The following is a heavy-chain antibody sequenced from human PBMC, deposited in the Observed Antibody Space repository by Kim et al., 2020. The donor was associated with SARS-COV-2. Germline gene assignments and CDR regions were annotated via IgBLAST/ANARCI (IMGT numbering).Heavy chain of an antibody. J-gene: IGHJ5*02. CDR2: ISSSSSTI. CDR1: GFTFSSYS. Sequence: GGSLRLSCAASGFTFSSYSMNWVRQAPGKGLEWVSYISSSSSTIYYADSVKGRFTISRDNAKNSLYLQMNSLRDEDTAVYYCAREAGSWYVSGNWFDPWGQGTLVTVSS. CDR3: AREAGSWYVSGNWFDP. V-gene: IGHV3-48*02. D-gene: IGHD2-15*01.